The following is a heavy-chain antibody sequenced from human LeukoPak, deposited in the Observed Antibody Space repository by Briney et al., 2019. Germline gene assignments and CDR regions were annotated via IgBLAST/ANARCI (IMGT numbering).Heavy chain of an antibody. V-gene: IGHV4-38-2*01. J-gene: IGHJ4*02. CDR1: GYSISSGYY. CDR2: IYHSGST. CDR3: ARRRGSYYFDY. D-gene: IGHD1-26*01. Sequence: SETLSLTCAVSGYSISSGYYWGWIRQPPGKGLEWIGSIYHSGSTYYNPSLKSRVTISVDTSKNQFSLNLSSVTAADTAVYYCARRRGSYYFDYWGQGTLVTLSS.